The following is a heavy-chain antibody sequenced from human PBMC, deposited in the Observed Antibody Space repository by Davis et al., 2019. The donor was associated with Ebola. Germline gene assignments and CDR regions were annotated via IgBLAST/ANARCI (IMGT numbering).Heavy chain of an antibody. CDR3: AKDLGYYGVDV. V-gene: IGHV3-23*01. CDR1: GFTFSSYA. Sequence: GESLKISCAASGFTFSSYAMSWVRQAPGKGLEWVSAISGSGGSTYYADSVKGRFTISRDNSKNTLYLQVNSLRADDAAVYYCAKDLGYYGVDVWGQGTTVTVS. CDR2: ISGSGGST. J-gene: IGHJ6*02.